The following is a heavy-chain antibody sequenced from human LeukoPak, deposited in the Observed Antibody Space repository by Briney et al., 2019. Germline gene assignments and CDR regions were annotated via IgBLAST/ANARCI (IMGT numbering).Heavy chain of an antibody. J-gene: IGHJ4*02. CDR1: GGTFSSYA. V-gene: IGHV1-69*05. D-gene: IGHD3-22*01. CDR2: IIPIFGTA. CDR3: ARAPYYYDSSGYYKLGFFDY. Sequence: SVKVSCKASGGTFSSYAISWVRQAPGQGLEWMGRIIPIFGTANYAQKFQGRVTITTDESTSTAYMELSGLRSEDTAVYYCARAPYYYDSSGYYKLGFFDYWGQGTLVTVSS.